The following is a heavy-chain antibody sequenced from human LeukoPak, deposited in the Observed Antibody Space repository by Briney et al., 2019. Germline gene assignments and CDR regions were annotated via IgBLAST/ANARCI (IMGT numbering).Heavy chain of an antibody. D-gene: IGHD3-10*01. CDR2: INHSGST. J-gene: IGHJ5*02. CDR1: GGSFSGYD. CDR3: ARGPGYYGSGSYLWFDP. V-gene: IGHV4-34*01. Sequence: PSETLSLTCAVYGGSFSGYDWSWIRQPPGKGLEWIGEINHSGSTNYNPSPKSRVTISVDTSKNQFSLKLSSVTAADPAVYYCARGPGYYGSGSYLWFDPWGQGTLVTVSS.